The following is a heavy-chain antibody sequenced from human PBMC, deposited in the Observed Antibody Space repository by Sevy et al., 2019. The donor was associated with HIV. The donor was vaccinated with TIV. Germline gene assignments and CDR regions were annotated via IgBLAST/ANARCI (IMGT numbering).Heavy chain of an antibody. Sequence: GGSLRLSCAASGFTFSSYAMSWVRQAPGKGLEWVSAISGSVGSTYYADSVKGRFTISRDNSKNTLYLQMNSLRAEDTAVYYCAKAKIVVGSPYYFDYWGQGTLVTVSS. CDR2: ISGSVGST. J-gene: IGHJ4*02. V-gene: IGHV3-23*01. CDR3: AKAKIVVGSPYYFDY. CDR1: GFTFSSYA. D-gene: IGHD3-22*01.